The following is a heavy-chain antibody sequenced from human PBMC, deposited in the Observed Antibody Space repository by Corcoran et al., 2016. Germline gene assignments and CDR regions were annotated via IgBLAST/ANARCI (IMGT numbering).Heavy chain of an antibody. CDR3: AREGARGGVYYYDSGGVDAFDS. D-gene: IGHD3-22*01. Sequence: QVQLVQSGAEVKKPGASVKVSCKASGYTFTSYGISWVRQAPGQGLEWMGWISAYNGNTNYAQKLQGRVTMTTDTSTSTAYMALRSLRSDVTAGEEWAREGARGGVYYYDSGGVDAFDSWGQGTMVTVSS. V-gene: IGHV1-18*01. J-gene: IGHJ3*02. CDR1: GYTFTSYG. CDR2: ISAYNGNT.